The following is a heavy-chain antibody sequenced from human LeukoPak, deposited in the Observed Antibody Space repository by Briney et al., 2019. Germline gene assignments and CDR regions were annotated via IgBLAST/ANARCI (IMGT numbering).Heavy chain of an antibody. CDR2: IIPIFGTA. Sequence: SVKVSCKASGGTFSSYAISWVRQAPGQGLEWMGGIIPIFGTANYAQKFQGRVMITTDESTSTAYMELSSLRSEDTAVYYCARGGGTMVVTTPFDPWGQGTLVTVSS. V-gene: IGHV1-69*05. CDR3: ARGGGTMVVTTPFDP. D-gene: IGHD4/OR15-4a*01. CDR1: GGTFSSYA. J-gene: IGHJ5*02.